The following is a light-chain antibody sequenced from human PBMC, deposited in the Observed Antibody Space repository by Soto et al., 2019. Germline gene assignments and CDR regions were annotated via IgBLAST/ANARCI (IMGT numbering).Light chain of an antibody. CDR3: SSFTSSHTGV. V-gene: IGLV2-14*01. CDR1: SSDVGGYNY. Sequence: QSALTQPASVSGSPGQSITISCTGTSSDVGGYNYVSWYQQHPGKAPKLMIYEVSNRPLGVSNRFSGSKSGNTASLTISGLQAEDEADYYCSSFTSSHTGVFGGGTKLTVL. CDR2: EVS. J-gene: IGLJ3*02.